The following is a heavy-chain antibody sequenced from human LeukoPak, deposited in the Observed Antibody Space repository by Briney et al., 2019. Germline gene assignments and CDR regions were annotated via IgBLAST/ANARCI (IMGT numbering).Heavy chain of an antibody. Sequence: GGSLRLSCAASGFTFGNYAMSWVRQAPGKGLEWVSGISGSGGTTYYADSVKGRFTISRDNSKNTLYLQMNSLRAEDTAVYYCAKGVEYSSSSGFDYWGQGTLVTVSS. V-gene: IGHV3-23*01. CDR3: AKGVEYSSSSGFDY. CDR2: ISGSGGTT. CDR1: GFTFGNYA. J-gene: IGHJ4*02. D-gene: IGHD6-6*01.